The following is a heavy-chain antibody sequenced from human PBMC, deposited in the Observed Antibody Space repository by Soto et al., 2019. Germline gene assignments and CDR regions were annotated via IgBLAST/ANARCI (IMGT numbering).Heavy chain of an antibody. CDR3: GTGDAFDM. Sequence: EVQLVESGGGLVKPGGSLRLSCAAYGFPFTNAWLSCVRQAPGKGLEWVGRIKSKTNGGTIEYAAPVKGRFTISREDSKNTLSLQMNSLKTEDTAVYYCGTGDAFDMWGQGTMVTVSS. V-gene: IGHV3-15*01. CDR2: IKSKTNGGTI. CDR1: GFPFTNAW. J-gene: IGHJ3*02. D-gene: IGHD7-27*01.